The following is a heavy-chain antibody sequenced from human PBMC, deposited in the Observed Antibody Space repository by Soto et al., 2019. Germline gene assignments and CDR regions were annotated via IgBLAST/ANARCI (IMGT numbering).Heavy chain of an antibody. CDR2: INPNSGGT. CDR3: TFKGNLGFY. J-gene: IGHJ4*02. Sequence: GTVKVPCKASGYACTGYYMHWVRQAPGQGLEWMGWINPNSGGTNYAQKFQGWVTMTRDNAQKSLYLQMDTLRNEDTAVYYCTFKGNLGFYWGQGAQVTVSS. V-gene: IGHV1-2*04. D-gene: IGHD3-3*02. CDR1: GYACTGYY.